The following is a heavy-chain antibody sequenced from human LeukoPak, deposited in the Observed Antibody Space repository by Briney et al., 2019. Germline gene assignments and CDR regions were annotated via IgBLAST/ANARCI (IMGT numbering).Heavy chain of an antibody. CDR2: ISCSGDHT. V-gene: IGHV3-23*01. CDR3: AKRVTMVRGVLGGGMDV. CDR1: GFTFSSYA. J-gene: IGHJ6*02. Sequence: GGSLRLSCAASGFTFSSYAMTWVRQAPGRGLEWVSAISCSGDHTFYADSVQGRFTISRDNSRNTLYLQMNSLRDDDTAVYYCAKRVTMVRGVLGGGMDVWGQGTTVTVSS. D-gene: IGHD3-10*01.